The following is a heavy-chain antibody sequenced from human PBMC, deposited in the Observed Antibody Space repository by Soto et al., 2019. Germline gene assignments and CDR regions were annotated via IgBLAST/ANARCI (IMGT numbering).Heavy chain of an antibody. CDR3: VRYCSTTLCNGVATRTFDX. J-gene: IGHJ4*02. D-gene: IGHD2-2*01. V-gene: IGHV3-48*03. Sequence: GGSLRLSFAASRLTFSTYEMNWVRQAPGKGLEWVSYISSSGYTVYYAYSVKGRFTISIDNTRNSLYLQMNSLRDEDTALYYCVRYCSTTLCNGVATRTFDXWGQVTLFTVSX. CDR1: RLTFSTYE. CDR2: ISSSGYTV.